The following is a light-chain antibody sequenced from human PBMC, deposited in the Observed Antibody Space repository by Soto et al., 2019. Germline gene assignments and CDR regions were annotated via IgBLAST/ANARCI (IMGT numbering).Light chain of an antibody. V-gene: IGLV2-11*01. J-gene: IGLJ1*01. CDR3: CSYAGTYTYV. Sequence: QSVLTQPRSVSRSPGQSVTISCTGTSSDVGGFNYVSWYQQHPGKDPKLMIYDVSERPSGVPDRFSGSKSGNTASLTISGLQADDEADYYCCSYAGTYTYVFGTGTKLTVL. CDR1: SSDVGGFNY. CDR2: DVS.